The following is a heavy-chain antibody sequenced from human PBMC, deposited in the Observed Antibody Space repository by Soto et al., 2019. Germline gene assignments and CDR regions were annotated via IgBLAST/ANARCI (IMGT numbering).Heavy chain of an antibody. CDR3: ASERYYYDSSGYYPSGMGV. J-gene: IGHJ6*02. V-gene: IGHV3-74*01. Sequence: GGTLRLSWAASGRAFSSYWMHWVRHAPGKGLVRVSRSNRDGSSTSYADSVKCRFTISRDNTKNTLYLHMNSLNDEDTDVYYCASERYYYDSSGYYPSGMGVWRRRPTVAVAS. CDR1: GRAFSSYW. CDR2: SNRDGSST. D-gene: IGHD3-22*01.